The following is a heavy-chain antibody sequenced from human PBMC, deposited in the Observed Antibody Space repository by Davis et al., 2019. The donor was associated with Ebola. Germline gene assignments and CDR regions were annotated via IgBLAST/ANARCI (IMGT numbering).Heavy chain of an antibody. CDR1: GYSFPIYW. J-gene: IGHJ5*02. CDR2: IYPGDSDT. V-gene: IGHV5-51*01. CDR3: ARQGYCNTTSCNNWFDP. D-gene: IGHD2-2*01. Sequence: GESLKISCKGSGYSFPIYWIGWVRQMPGKGLEWMGIIYPGDSDTIYSPSFQGHVTISADKSISTAYLQWSSLKASDTAMYYCARQGYCNTTSCNNWFDPWGQGTLVTVSS.